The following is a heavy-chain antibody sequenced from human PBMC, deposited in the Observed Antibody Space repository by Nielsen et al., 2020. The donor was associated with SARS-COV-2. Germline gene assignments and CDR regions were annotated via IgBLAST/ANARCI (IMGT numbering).Heavy chain of an antibody. CDR3: ARDDDNWGSLAY. D-gene: IGHD7-27*01. J-gene: IGHJ4*02. V-gene: IGHV4-59*13. CDR1: GASISSYY. Sequence: SETLSLTCTVSGASISSYYWTWIRQPPGKGLEWIGYISYSGNTNYNPSLKSRVTISLDTSENQFSLRLGSVTAADTAVYYCARDDDNWGSLAYWGQGTLVTVSS. CDR2: ISYSGNT.